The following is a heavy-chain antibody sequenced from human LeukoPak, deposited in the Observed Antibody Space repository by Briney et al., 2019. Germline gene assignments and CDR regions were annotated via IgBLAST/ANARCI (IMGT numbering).Heavy chain of an antibody. D-gene: IGHD5-18*01. CDR1: GGSISSYY. Sequence: PSETLSLTCTVSGGSISSYYWSWIRQPPGKGLEWIGYIYYSGSTNYNPSLKSRVTISVGTSKNQFSLKLGSVTAADTAVYYCARREGGVGYSYGLYYWGQGTLVTVSS. J-gene: IGHJ4*02. V-gene: IGHV4-59*01. CDR2: IYYSGST. CDR3: ARREGGVGYSYGLYY.